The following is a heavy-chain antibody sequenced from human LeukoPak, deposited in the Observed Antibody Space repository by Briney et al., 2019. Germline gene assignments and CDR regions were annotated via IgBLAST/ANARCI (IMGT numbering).Heavy chain of an antibody. Sequence: ASVKVSCKASGYTFTSYGISWVRQAPGQGLEWMGWISAYNGNTNYAQKLQGRVTMTTDTSTSTAYTELRSLRSDDTAVYYRARVLLGYSSSWYGTGDYWGQGTLVTVSS. J-gene: IGHJ4*02. CDR2: ISAYNGNT. D-gene: IGHD6-13*01. V-gene: IGHV1-18*01. CDR1: GYTFTSYG. CDR3: ARVLLGYSSSWYGTGDY.